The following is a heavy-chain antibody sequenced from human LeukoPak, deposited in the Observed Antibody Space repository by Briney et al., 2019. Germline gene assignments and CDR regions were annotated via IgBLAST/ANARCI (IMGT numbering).Heavy chain of an antibody. CDR2: IKEDGSEK. D-gene: IGHD6-19*01. J-gene: IGHJ4*02. CDR3: ARALAGYSSGWYEGGGLFY. V-gene: IGHV3-7*01. Sequence: PGGSLRLSCAASGFTFSSFWMSWVRQAPGKGLEWVANIKEDGSEKYYVDSVKGRFTLSRDNAKNSLYLQMNSLRAEDTAVYYCARALAGYSSGWYEGGGLFYWGQGTLVTVSS. CDR1: GFTFSSFW.